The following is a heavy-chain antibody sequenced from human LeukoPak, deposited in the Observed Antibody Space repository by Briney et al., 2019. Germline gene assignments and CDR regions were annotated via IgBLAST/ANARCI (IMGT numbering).Heavy chain of an antibody. V-gene: IGHV1-46*01. D-gene: IGHD4-23*01. J-gene: IGHJ4*02. CDR2: INPTTGST. CDR1: GYSFTSYY. Sequence: ASVKVSCKASGYSFTSYYIHWVRQAPGQGLEWMGIINPTTGSTIYAQTFQGRATMTRDVSTSTVYMDLSSLRSADTAVYYCARCGPFYRGPSEYYFDYWGQGTLVTVSS. CDR3: ARCGPFYRGPSEYYFDY.